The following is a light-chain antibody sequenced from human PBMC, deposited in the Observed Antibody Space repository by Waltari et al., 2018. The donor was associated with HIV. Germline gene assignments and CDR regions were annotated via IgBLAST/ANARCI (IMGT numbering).Light chain of an antibody. Sequence: DIQLTQSTSFLSASVGDRVTITCRASHGISSYLAWYQQKPGKAPNLLIYAASTLQSGVPSRFGGSGSGTVFTLTISSLQPEDFATYYCQHLNSYPPFTFGPGTTVDIK. V-gene: IGKV1-9*01. J-gene: IGKJ3*01. CDR2: AAS. CDR3: QHLNSYPPFT. CDR1: HGISSY.